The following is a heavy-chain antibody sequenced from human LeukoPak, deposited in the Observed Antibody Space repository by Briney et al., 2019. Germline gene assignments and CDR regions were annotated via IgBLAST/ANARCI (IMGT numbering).Heavy chain of an antibody. CDR1: GFTFNSYA. CDR2: ISGSGGST. Sequence: GGSLRLSCAASGFTFNSYAMSWVRQAPGKGLEWVSGISGSGGSTYYADPVKGRFTISRDNSKNTLYLQMNSLRAEDTAVYYCAKDLDYYDSSGYYPPFDPWGQGTLVTVSS. CDR3: AKDLDYYDSSGYYPPFDP. D-gene: IGHD3-22*01. J-gene: IGHJ5*02. V-gene: IGHV3-23*01.